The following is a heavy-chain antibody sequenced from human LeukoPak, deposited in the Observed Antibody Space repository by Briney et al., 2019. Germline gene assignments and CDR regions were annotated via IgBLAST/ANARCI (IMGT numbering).Heavy chain of an antibody. CDR1: GFSFNYNA. CDR2: ISGSGGRT. V-gene: IGHV3-23*01. J-gene: IGHJ4*02. Sequence: GGSLRLSCAASGFSFNYNAMSWVRQAPGKGLEWVSGISGSGGRTFYADAAKGRFTISRDNSKNTLYLHMNNLRDDDTAVYYCAKDIWGGTAMVFDYWGQGTLVTVSS. CDR3: AKDIWGGTAMVFDY. D-gene: IGHD5-18*01.